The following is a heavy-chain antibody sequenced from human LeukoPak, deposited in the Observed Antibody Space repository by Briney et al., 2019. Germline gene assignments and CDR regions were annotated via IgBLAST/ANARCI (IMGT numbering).Heavy chain of an antibody. V-gene: IGHV3-48*03. J-gene: IGHJ4*02. CDR1: GFTFSSYE. Sequence: GGSLRLSCAASGFTFSSYEMNWVRQAPGKGLEWVSYISGSGGTINYADSVKGRLTISRDNAENSLYLQMNSLRAEDTAVYYCTRDGYNYYFDYWGQGTLVTVSS. CDR2: ISGSGGTI. CDR3: TRDGYNYYFDY. D-gene: IGHD5-24*01.